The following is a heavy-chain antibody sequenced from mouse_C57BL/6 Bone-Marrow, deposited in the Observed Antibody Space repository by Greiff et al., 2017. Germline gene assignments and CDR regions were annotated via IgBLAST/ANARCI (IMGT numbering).Heavy chain of an antibody. CDR3: AKNGGSSRYYFDY. CDR1: GFSLTSYG. Sequence: QVQLQQSGPGLVQPSQSLSITCTVSGFSLTSYGVHWVRQSPGKGLEWLGVIWSGGSTDYNAAFMSRLSTTKDNSKGQVFFKMNSLQADDTAIYDCAKNGGSSRYYFDYWGQGTTLTVSS. V-gene: IGHV2-5*01. J-gene: IGHJ2*01. CDR2: IWSGGST. D-gene: IGHD1-1*01.